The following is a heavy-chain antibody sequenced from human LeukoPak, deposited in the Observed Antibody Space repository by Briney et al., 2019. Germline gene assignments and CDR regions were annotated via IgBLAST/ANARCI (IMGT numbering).Heavy chain of an antibody. CDR3: AHRSFGGSYLVS. CDR2: IYWNGDT. J-gene: IGHJ4*02. CDR1: GFSLGTSGVG. Sequence: SGPTLVNPTQTLTLTCTFSGFSLGTSGVGVAWIRLPPGKALEWLALIYWNGDTAYSPSLRSRLTISKDASKNRVVLTMTNMDPVDTATYFCAHRSFGGSYLVSWGQGTLVTVSS. V-gene: IGHV2-5*01. D-gene: IGHD1-26*01.